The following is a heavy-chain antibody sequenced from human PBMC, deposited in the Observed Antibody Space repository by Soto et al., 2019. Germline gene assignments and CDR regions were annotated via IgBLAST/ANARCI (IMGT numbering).Heavy chain of an antibody. J-gene: IGHJ3*02. CDR1: GGSISSGGYY. Sequence: QVQLQESGPGLVKPSQTLSLTCTVSGGSISSGGYYWSWIRQHPGKGLEWIGYIYYSGSTYYNPSLKSRVTISVDTSKNQFSLKLSSVTAADTAVYYCANQNIDYGDYVGAGAFDIWGQGTMVTVSS. V-gene: IGHV4-31*03. D-gene: IGHD4-17*01. CDR2: IYYSGST. CDR3: ANQNIDYGDYVGAGAFDI.